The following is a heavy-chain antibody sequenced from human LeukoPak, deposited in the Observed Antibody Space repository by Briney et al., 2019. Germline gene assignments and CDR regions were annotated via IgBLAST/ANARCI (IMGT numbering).Heavy chain of an antibody. D-gene: IGHD3-3*01. V-gene: IGHV4-59*08. CDR3: ARHDDFLSPYDY. Sequence: SETLSLTCSISGGSVSSYYWNWIRQSPGKGLEWIGEISHTGSVNYNLSLESRVTISTDKSKNQFSLMLRSVAAADTAVYYCARHDDFLSPYDYWGQGVLVTVSS. CDR2: ISHTGSV. J-gene: IGHJ4*02. CDR1: GGSVSSYY.